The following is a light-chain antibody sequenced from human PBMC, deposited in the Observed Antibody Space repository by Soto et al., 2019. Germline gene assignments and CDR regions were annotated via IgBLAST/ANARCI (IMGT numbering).Light chain of an antibody. CDR1: QSISSY. CDR3: QQSFSTPRT. V-gene: IGKV1-39*01. J-gene: IGKJ1*01. CDR2: AAS. Sequence: DIQMTHSPSSLSASVGDRVTITCRASQSISSYLNWYQQKPGQAPKLLIYAASSLQRGVPSRFSGSGSGTDFTLTISSLQPEDFATFYCQQSFSTPRTFGQGTKVDIK.